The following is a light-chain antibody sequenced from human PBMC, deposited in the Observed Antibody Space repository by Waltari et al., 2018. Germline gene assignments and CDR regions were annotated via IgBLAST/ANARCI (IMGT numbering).Light chain of an antibody. CDR2: WAS. V-gene: IGKV4-1*01. CDR1: QSVLYDSNNKNS. J-gene: IGKJ4*01. CDR3: QQYYGIPLT. Sequence: DIVVNQSPDTLAVSLGERATINCKSSQSVLYDSNNKNSLAWYQQKSGQPPKLLIYWASMRESGVPDRFSGSGSGTDFTLTISSLQAEDVAVYYCQQYYGIPLTFGGGTKVEIK.